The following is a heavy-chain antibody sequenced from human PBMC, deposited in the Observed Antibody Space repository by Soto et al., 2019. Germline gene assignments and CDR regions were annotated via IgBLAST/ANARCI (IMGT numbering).Heavy chain of an antibody. CDR1: GGFISSGGYY. Sequence: PSETLSLTCTVSGGFISSGGYYWSWIRQHPGKGLEWIGYIYYSGSTYYNPSLKSRVTISVDTSKNQFSLKLSSVTAADTAVYYCARTGDLEVIDYWGQGTLVTVSS. CDR2: IYYSGST. D-gene: IGHD7-27*01. V-gene: IGHV4-31*03. J-gene: IGHJ4*02. CDR3: ARTGDLEVIDY.